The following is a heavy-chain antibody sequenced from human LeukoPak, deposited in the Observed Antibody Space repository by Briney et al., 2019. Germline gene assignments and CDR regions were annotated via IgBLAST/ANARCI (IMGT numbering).Heavy chain of an antibody. Sequence: GGSLRLSCAASGFTVSSNYMSWVRQAPGKGLAWVSVIYSGGSTYYADSVKGRFTISRDNSKNTLYLQMNSLRAEDTAVYYCARSASSSAILNYYYYGMDVWGQGTTVTVYS. CDR2: IYSGGST. V-gene: IGHV3-66*01. D-gene: IGHD6-13*01. CDR3: ARSASSSAILNYYYYGMDV. J-gene: IGHJ6*02. CDR1: GFTVSSNY.